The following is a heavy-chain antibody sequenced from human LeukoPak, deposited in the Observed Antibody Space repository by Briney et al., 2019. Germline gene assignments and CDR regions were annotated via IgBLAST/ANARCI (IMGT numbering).Heavy chain of an antibody. J-gene: IGHJ5*02. Sequence: SETLSLTCTVSGGSISSYYWSWIRQPPGKGLEWIGYIYYSGSTNYNPFLKSRVTISVDTSKNQFSLKLSSVTAADTAVYYCARHYYAFNWFDPWSQGTLVTVSS. CDR2: IYYSGST. CDR3: ARHYYAFNWFDP. CDR1: GGSISSYY. D-gene: IGHD3-22*01. V-gene: IGHV4-59*08.